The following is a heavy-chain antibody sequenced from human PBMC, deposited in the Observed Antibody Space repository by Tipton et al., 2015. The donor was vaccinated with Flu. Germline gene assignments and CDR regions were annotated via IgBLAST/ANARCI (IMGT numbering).Heavy chain of an antibody. D-gene: IGHD3-10*01. Sequence: TLSLTCTVSGDSMSSFYWTWIRHPAGKGLEWIGRMSASGSSKYKPSLKSRVTMSVDTSKNQFSLRLTSVTSADTAVYYCARGSGSGTDVTFYFWGQGTLVTVSS. J-gene: IGHJ4*02. CDR2: MSASGSS. V-gene: IGHV4-4*07. CDR3: ARGSGSGTDVTFYF. CDR1: GDSMSSFY.